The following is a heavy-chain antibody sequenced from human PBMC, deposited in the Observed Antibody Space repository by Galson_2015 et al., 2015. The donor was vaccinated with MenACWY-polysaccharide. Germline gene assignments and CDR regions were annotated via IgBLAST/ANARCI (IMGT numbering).Heavy chain of an antibody. Sequence: SLRLSCAASGFTFSTYWMHWVRQAPGKGLVWVSRINSDASSTAYADSVKGRFTISRDNAKNTLYLQMNSLRVEDTAVYYCVGPLGRGGTGAYGMDAWGQGNPGHRLL. V-gene: IGHV3-74*01. CDR2: INSDASST. CDR3: VGPLGRGGTGAYGMDA. J-gene: IGHJ6*02. CDR1: GFTFSTYW. D-gene: IGHD3-10*01.